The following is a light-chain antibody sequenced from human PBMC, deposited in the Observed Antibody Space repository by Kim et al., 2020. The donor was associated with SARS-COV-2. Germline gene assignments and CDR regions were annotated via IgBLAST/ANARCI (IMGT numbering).Light chain of an antibody. CDR3: QAWDTSTGV. Sequence: SYELTQQPSVSVSPGQTANITCSGDKLGDKYACWYQQRPGQSPVLVIYQDNKRPSGIPERFSGSNSGNTATLTISGTQAMDEADYFCQAWDTSTGVFGGG. J-gene: IGLJ3*02. V-gene: IGLV3-1*01. CDR2: QDN. CDR1: KLGDKY.